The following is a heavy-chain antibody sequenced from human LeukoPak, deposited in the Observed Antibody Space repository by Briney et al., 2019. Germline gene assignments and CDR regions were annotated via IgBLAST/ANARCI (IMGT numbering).Heavy chain of an antibody. Sequence: ASVKVSCKASGYTFTGYYMHWVRQAPGQGLEWMGRINPNSGGTNYAQKFQGRVTMTRDTSISTAYMELSRLRSDDTAVYYCARGSGWNYGKWNYYHYMDVWGKGTTVTVSS. CDR1: GYTFTGYY. CDR3: ARGSGWNYGKWNYYHYMDV. D-gene: IGHD1-7*01. CDR2: INPNSGGT. V-gene: IGHV1-2*06. J-gene: IGHJ6*03.